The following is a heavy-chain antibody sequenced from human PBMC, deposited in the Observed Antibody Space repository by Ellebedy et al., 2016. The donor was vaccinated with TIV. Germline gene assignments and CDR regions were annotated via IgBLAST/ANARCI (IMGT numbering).Heavy chain of an antibody. V-gene: IGHV3-30*18. CDR2: ISYDGSNK. D-gene: IGHD3-3*01. J-gene: IGHJ3*02. Sequence: GESLKISXAASGFTFSSYGMHWVRQAPGKGLEWVAVISYDGSNKYYADSVKGRFTISRDNSKNTLYLQMNSLRAEDTAVYYCAKDLEYAFDIWGQGTMVTVSS. CDR3: AKDLEYAFDI. CDR1: GFTFSSYG.